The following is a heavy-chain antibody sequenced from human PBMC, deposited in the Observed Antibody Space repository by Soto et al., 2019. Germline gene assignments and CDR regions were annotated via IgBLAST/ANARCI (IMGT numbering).Heavy chain of an antibody. D-gene: IGHD1-26*01. J-gene: IGHJ4*02. V-gene: IGHV1-18*01. Sequence: ASVKVSCKASGYTFTSYGISWVRQAPGQGLEWMGWISAYNGNTNYAQKLQGRVTMTTDTSTSTAYMELRSLRSDDTAVYYCARDRVPSGSYFQFDYWGQGTLVTVSS. CDR1: GYTFTSYG. CDR3: ARDRVPSGSYFQFDY. CDR2: ISAYNGNT.